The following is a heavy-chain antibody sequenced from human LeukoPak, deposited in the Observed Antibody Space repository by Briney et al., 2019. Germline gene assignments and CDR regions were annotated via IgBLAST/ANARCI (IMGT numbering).Heavy chain of an antibody. CDR2: IRYDGSNK. CDR3: AKGNLGYCSGSSCRYYYYYGMDV. D-gene: IGHD2-15*01. V-gene: IGHV3-30*02. Sequence: GGSLRLSCAASGFTVSSNGMHWVRQAPGKGLEWVAFIRYDGSNKYYADSVKGRFTISRDNTKNTPYLQMNSLRAEDTAVYYCAKGNLGYCSGSSCRYYYYYGMDVWGQGTTVTVSS. CDR1: GFTVSSNG. J-gene: IGHJ6*02.